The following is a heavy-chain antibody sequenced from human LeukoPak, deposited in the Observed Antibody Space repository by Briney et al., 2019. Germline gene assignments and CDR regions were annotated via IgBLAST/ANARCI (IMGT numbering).Heavy chain of an antibody. Sequence: GESLKISCKGSGYIFTSYWIGWVRQMSGKGLEWMGIIYPGDSDTRYSPSFQGQVTISADKSISTAYLQWSSLKASDTAMYYCARPERSATVAYYFDYWGQGTLVTVSS. J-gene: IGHJ4*02. CDR1: GYIFTSYW. CDR3: ARPERSATVAYYFDY. CDR2: IYPGDSDT. V-gene: IGHV5-51*01. D-gene: IGHD6-25*01.